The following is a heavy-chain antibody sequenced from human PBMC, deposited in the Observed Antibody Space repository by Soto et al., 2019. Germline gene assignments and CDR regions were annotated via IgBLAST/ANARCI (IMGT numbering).Heavy chain of an antibody. Sequence: EVQLLESGGGLVQPGGSLRLSCAASGFTFSSYAMSWVRQAPGKGLEWISYISSSGSYFYYADSVKGRFSISRDNAKNSLYLQMNSLRAEDTAVYYCARFFSQGTTYFDYWGLGTLVTVSS. CDR2: ISSSGSYF. CDR1: GFTFSSYA. CDR3: ARFFSQGTTYFDY. V-gene: IGHV3-48*04. D-gene: IGHD1-1*01. J-gene: IGHJ4*01.